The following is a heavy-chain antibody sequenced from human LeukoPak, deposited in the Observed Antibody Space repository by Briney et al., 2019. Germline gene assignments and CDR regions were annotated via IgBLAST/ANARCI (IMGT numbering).Heavy chain of an antibody. Sequence: GGSLRLSCAASGFTFSSYEMNWVRQAPGKGLEWVSYISSSGSTIYYADSVKGRFTISRDNAKNSLYLQMNSLRAEDTAVYYCARGGMATITLDYWGQGTLVTVSS. V-gene: IGHV3-48*03. CDR2: ISSSGSTI. D-gene: IGHD5-24*01. J-gene: IGHJ4*02. CDR1: GFTFSSYE. CDR3: ARGGMATITLDY.